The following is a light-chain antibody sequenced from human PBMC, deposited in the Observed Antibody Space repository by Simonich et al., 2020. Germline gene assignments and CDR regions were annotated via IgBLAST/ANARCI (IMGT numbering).Light chain of an antibody. J-gene: IGKJ1*01. Sequence: EIVLTQSPGTLSLSPGERATLSCRASQSVSSSYLAWYQQNPCLAPRRLIYDASNRATGIPARFSGSGSGTDFTLTISSLEPEDFAVYYCQQGSNWWTFGQGTKVEIK. CDR1: QSVSSSY. V-gene: IGKV3D-20*02. CDR3: QQGSNWWT. CDR2: DAS.